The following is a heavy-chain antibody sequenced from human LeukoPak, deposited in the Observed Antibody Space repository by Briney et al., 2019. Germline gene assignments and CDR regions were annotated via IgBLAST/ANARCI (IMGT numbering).Heavy chain of an antibody. D-gene: IGHD3-16*01. Sequence: PSETLSLTCAVYGGSFSGYYWSWIRQPPGKGLEWIGRIYTLGSTNYNPSLKSRVTISVDTSKNQFSLKLTSVTAADTAVYYCARETSQKGAHYMDVWGKGTTVTISS. CDR3: ARETSQKGAHYMDV. CDR1: GGSFSGYY. V-gene: IGHV4-59*10. CDR2: IYTLGST. J-gene: IGHJ6*03.